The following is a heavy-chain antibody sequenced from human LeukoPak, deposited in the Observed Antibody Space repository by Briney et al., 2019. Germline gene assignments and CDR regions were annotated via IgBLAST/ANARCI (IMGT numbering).Heavy chain of an antibody. CDR1: GGSISSGGYY. J-gene: IGHJ3*02. V-gene: IGHV4-31*03. D-gene: IGHD3-22*01. CDR3: ARLYYYDTSGYSGAFGI. CDR2: IYYSGST. Sequence: SQTLSLTCTVSGGSISSGGYYWSWIRQLPGKGLEWIGYIYYSGSTYYNPSLKSRVTISVDTSKNQFSLKLSSVTAADTAVYYCARLYYYDTSGYSGAFGIWGQGTMVTVSS.